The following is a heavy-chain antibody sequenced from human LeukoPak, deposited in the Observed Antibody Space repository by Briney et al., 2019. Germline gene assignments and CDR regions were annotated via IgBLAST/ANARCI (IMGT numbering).Heavy chain of an antibody. D-gene: IGHD3-10*01. CDR1: GFTFSSYS. Sequence: GGSLRLSCAASGFTFSSYSMNWVRQAPGKGLEWVSSISSSSSYIYYADSVKGRFTISRDNAKNSLYLQMNSLRADDTAVYYCAKGTQWFGELWGSGYYFDYWGQGTLVTVSP. CDR3: AKGTQWFGELWGSGYYFDY. CDR2: ISSSSSYI. J-gene: IGHJ4*02. V-gene: IGHV3-21*04.